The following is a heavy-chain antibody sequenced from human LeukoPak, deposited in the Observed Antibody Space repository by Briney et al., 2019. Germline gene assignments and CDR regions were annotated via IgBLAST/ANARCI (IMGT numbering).Heavy chain of an antibody. V-gene: IGHV3-48*04. CDR2: IGTSSSII. CDR3: ARELSGYDNRGNYYYNYGMDV. J-gene: IGHJ6*02. Sequence: PGGSLRLSCAASGFTFSTYSMNWVRQAPGKGLEWVSYIGTSSSIIYYADSVKGRFTISRDNAKNSLDLQMNSLRVEDTAVYYCARELSGYDNRGNYYYNYGMDVWGQGTTVTVSS. D-gene: IGHD5-12*01. CDR1: GFTFSTYS.